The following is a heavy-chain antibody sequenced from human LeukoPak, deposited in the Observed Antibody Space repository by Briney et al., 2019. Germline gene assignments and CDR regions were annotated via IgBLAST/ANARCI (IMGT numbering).Heavy chain of an antibody. D-gene: IGHD3-22*01. V-gene: IGHV3-66*01. Sequence: GGSLRLSCAASGFTVSSNYMSWVRQAPGKGLEWVSVIYSGGSTYYADSVKGRFTISRDNSKNTLYLQMNSLRAEDTAVYYCARDLDTSGYYFNWGQGTLVTVSS. J-gene: IGHJ4*02. CDR2: IYSGGST. CDR1: GFTVSSNY. CDR3: ARDLDTSGYYFN.